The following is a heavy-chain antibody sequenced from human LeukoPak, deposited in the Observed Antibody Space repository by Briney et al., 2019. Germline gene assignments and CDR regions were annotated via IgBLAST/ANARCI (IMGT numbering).Heavy chain of an antibody. Sequence: GGSLRLSCAASGFTFSSYAMHWVRQAPGKGLEYVSAITSGGDSTYYASSVKGRFTISRDNSKNTLYLQMNSLRAEDTAVYYCARATVTTTSFDYWGQGTLVTVSS. V-gene: IGHV3-64*01. CDR3: ARATVTTTSFDY. CDR2: ITSGGDST. J-gene: IGHJ4*02. D-gene: IGHD4-17*01. CDR1: GFTFSSYA.